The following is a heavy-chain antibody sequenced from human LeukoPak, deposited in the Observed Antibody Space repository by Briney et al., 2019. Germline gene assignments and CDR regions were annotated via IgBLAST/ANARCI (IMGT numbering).Heavy chain of an antibody. CDR2: INHSGST. J-gene: IGHJ4*02. V-gene: IGHV4-34*01. D-gene: IGHD3-22*01. CDR3: QGSHYYDRPMDYFDY. CDR1: GGSFSGYY. Sequence: SETLFLTCAVYGGSFSGYYWSWIRQPPGKGLEWIGEINHSGSTNYNPSLKSRVTISVDTSKNQFSLKLSSVTAADTAVYYCQGSHYYDRPMDYFDYWGQGTLVTVSS.